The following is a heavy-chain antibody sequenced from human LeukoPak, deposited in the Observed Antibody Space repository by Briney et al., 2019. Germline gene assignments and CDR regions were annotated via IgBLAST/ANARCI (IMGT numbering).Heavy chain of an antibody. V-gene: IGHV1-18*01. CDR2: ISAYNGNT. CDR1: GYTFTSYG. CDR3: ARGGTWTIYYFDY. Sequence: GASVKVSCKASGYTFTSYGISWVRQAPGQGLEWMGWISAYNGNTNYAQKLQGRVTMTTDTSTSTVYMELSSLRSEDTAVYYCARGGTWTIYYFDYWGQGTLVTVSS. J-gene: IGHJ4*02. D-gene: IGHD3/OR15-3a*01.